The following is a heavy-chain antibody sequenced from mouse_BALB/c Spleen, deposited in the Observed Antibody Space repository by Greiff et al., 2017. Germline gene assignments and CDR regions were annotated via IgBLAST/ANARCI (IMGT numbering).Heavy chain of an antibody. CDR3: ARDGCITTVGANFDY. CDR1: GYTFSSYW. J-gene: IGHJ2*01. D-gene: IGHD1-1*01. V-gene: IGHV1-9*01. CDR2: ILPGSGST. Sequence: QVQLQQSGAELMKPGASVKISCKATGYTFSSYWIEWVKQRPGHGLEWIGEILPGSGSTNYNEKFKGKATFTADTSSNTAYMQLSSLTSEDSAVYYCARDGCITTVGANFDYWGQGTTLTVSS.